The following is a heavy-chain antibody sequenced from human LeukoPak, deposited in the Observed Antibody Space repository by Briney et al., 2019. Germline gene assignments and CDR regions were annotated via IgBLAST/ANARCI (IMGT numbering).Heavy chain of an antibody. V-gene: IGHV3-21*01. Sequence: PGGSLRLSCAASGFTFSSYSMNWVRQAPGKGLEWVSSISSSSSYIYYADSVKGRFTISRDNAKNSLYLQMNSLRAEDTAVYYCARDVGYDREGFFDYWGQGTLVTVSS. CDR2: ISSSSSYI. CDR3: ARDVGYDREGFFDY. CDR1: GFTFSSYS. J-gene: IGHJ4*02. D-gene: IGHD3-22*01.